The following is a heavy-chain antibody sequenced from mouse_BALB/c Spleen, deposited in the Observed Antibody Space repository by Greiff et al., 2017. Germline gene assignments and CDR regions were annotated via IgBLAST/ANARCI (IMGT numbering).Heavy chain of an antibody. V-gene: IGHV6-6*02. J-gene: IGHJ2*01. D-gene: IGHD2-10*02. CDR2: IRLKSNNYAT. CDR3: MGMGGNYFDY. CDR1: GFTFSNYW. Sequence: EVKVVESGGGLVQPGGSMKLSCVASGFTFSNYWMNWVRQSPEKGLEWVAEIRLKSNNYATHYAESVKGRFTISRDDSKSSVYLQMNNLRAEDTGIYYCMGMGGNYFDYWGQGTTLTVSS.